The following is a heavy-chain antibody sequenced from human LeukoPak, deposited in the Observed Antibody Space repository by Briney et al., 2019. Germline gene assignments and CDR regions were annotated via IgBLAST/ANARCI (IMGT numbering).Heavy chain of an antibody. D-gene: IGHD4-11*01. CDR1: GFTFSSYA. J-gene: IGHJ4*02. V-gene: IGHV3-23*01. Sequence: GGSLRLSCAASGFTFSSYAMSWVRQAPGKGLDWVSAISGSGGSTYYTDSVKGRFTISRDNSKNTLYLQMNSLRAEETAVYYCAKIIRGSSDYSIYYEAGYFDYWGQGTLVTVSS. CDR3: AKIIRGSSDYSIYYEAGYFDY. CDR2: ISGSGGST.